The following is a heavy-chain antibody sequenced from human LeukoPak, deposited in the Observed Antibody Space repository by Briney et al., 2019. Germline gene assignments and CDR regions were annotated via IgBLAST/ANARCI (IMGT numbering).Heavy chain of an antibody. D-gene: IGHD6-19*01. CDR3: VWGGSVWSQEDH. J-gene: IGHJ4*02. CDR2: IKEDGSER. Sequence: PGGSLRLSCAASGFIVSSRAMSWVRQTPGKGLEWVANIKEDGSERYYVGSVRGRFTISRDNAKNSLYLQMESLRVEDTGVYYCVWGGSVWSQEDHWGQGTLVTVSS. V-gene: IGHV3-7*04. CDR1: GFIVSSRA.